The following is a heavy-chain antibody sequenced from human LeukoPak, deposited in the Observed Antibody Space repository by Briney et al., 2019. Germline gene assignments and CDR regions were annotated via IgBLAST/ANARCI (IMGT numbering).Heavy chain of an antibody. CDR3: ARDLRVVWFGELLSADDYYYYGMDV. Sequence: GGSLRLSCAASGFTFSSYAMHWVRQAPGKGLEWVAVISYDGGNKYYADSVKGRFTISRDNSMNTLYLQMNSLRAEDTAVYYCARDLRVVWFGELLSADDYYYYGMDVWGQGTTVTVSS. D-gene: IGHD3-10*01. J-gene: IGHJ6*02. CDR2: ISYDGGNK. V-gene: IGHV3-30-3*01. CDR1: GFTFSSYA.